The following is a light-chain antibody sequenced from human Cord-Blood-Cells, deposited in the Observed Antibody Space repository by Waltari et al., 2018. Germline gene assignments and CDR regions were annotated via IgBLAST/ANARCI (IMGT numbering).Light chain of an antibody. CDR1: TSDVAGYNY. CDR2: DGS. Sequence: TISCTGTTSDVAGYNYVSWNQQHPGKAPKLMIYDGSNRPSGVSNRFSGSKSGNTASLTISGLQAEDEADYYCSSYTSSSTLVFGGGTKLTVL. J-gene: IGLJ3*02. V-gene: IGLV2-14*04. CDR3: SSYTSSSTLV.